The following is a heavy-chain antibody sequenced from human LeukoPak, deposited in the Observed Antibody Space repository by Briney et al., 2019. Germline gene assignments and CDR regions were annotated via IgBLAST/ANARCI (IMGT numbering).Heavy chain of an antibody. CDR1: GYTLTELS. J-gene: IGHJ5*02. Sequence: SVKVSCKLSGYTLTELSMQWVRQAAGKGREWMGGFDPEDGETIYAQKFQGRVTMTEDTSTDTAYMELSSLRSEDTAVYYCATRYCSSTSCWFDPWGQGTLVTVSS. CDR3: ATRYCSSTSCWFDP. D-gene: IGHD2-2*01. V-gene: IGHV1-24*01. CDR2: FDPEDGET.